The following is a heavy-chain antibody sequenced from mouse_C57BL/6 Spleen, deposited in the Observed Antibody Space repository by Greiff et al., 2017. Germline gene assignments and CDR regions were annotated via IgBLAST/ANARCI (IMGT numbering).Heavy chain of an antibody. D-gene: IGHD1-1*01. V-gene: IGHV2-2*01. CDR3: ARKGSNYAMDY. Sequence: VQLQQSGPGLVQPSQCLSISCTASGFSFTSYGVHWVRQSPGKGLEWLGVIWSGGSSDDNAAFISRLSISKDNSKSQVFFNMNSLQADDTAIYYCARKGSNYAMDYWGQGTSVTVSS. CDR2: IWSGGSS. J-gene: IGHJ4*01. CDR1: GFSFTSYG.